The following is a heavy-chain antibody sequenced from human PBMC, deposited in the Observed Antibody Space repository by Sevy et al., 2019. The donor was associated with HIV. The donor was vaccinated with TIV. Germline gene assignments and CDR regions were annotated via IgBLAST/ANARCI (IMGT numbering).Heavy chain of an antibody. Sequence: SETLSLICAVSGYSISSGYYWGWIRQPPGKGLEWIGSIYHSGSTYYNPSLKSRVTISVDTSKNQFSLKLSSVTAADTAVYYCAREVGSSNWNDNWFDPWGQGTLVTVSS. J-gene: IGHJ5*02. V-gene: IGHV4-38-2*02. CDR1: GYSISSGYY. CDR3: AREVGSSNWNDNWFDP. CDR2: IYHSGST. D-gene: IGHD1-1*01.